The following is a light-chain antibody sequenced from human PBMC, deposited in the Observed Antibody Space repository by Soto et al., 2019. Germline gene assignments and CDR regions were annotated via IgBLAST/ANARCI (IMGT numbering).Light chain of an antibody. Sequence: EIVLTQAPGTLSLSPGERATLSCRASQSVSYSFLAWYQQKPGQAPRLLIYGASSRSTGIPDRFNGSGSGTDFTLTISRLEPEDFAVYYCQQYGSSPITFGQGTRLEMK. CDR3: QQYGSSPIT. CDR1: QSVSYSF. CDR2: GAS. J-gene: IGKJ5*01. V-gene: IGKV3-20*01.